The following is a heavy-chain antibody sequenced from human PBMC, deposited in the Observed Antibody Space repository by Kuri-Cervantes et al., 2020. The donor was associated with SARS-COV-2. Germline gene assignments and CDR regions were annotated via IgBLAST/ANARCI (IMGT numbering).Heavy chain of an antibody. CDR2: IFSNDEK. V-gene: IGHV2-26*01. J-gene: IGHJ6*03. CDR1: GFSLSTSGVG. Sequence: SGPTLVKPTQTLTLTCTLSGFSLSTSGVGVGWIRQPPGKALEWLAHIFSNDEKSYSTSLKSRLTISKDTSKSQVVLTMTNMDPVDTATYYCARGIGFWSGLNYYYYYMDVWGKGTTVTVSS. CDR3: ARGIGFWSGLNYYYYYMDV. D-gene: IGHD3-3*01.